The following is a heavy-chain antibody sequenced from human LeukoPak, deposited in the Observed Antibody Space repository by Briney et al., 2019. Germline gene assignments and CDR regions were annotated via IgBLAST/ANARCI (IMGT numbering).Heavy chain of an antibody. D-gene: IGHD6-19*01. CDR2: ISWNSGYI. V-gene: IGHV3-9*01. CDR1: GFTLYNYA. J-gene: IGHJ4*02. Sequence: PGGSLRLSCAASGFTLYNYAMHWVRQALRKGLEWLSIISWNSGYIGYADSVKGRFTISRDNAKKSLDLQMNSLRAEDTAFYYCAKVRGTYSSGYFFDYWGQGTLVTVSS. CDR3: AKVRGTYSSGYFFDY.